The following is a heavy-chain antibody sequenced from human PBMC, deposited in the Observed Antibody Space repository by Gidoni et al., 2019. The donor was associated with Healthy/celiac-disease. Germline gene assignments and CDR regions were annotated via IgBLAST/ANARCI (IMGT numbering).Heavy chain of an antibody. D-gene: IGHD3-22*01. CDR3: AREEYYYDSSGYPEGPLFDY. CDR1: GGSLSRYY. J-gene: IGHJ4*02. CDR2: ISTLGSP. Sequence: QVQLQESGPGLVKPSETLALTCTVSGGSLSRYYWSWLRQPAGKGLEWLGRISTLGSPNYNPSLKSRVTMSVDTAKNQFSLKLSSVTAADTAVYYCAREEYYYDSSGYPEGPLFDYWGQGTLVTVSS. V-gene: IGHV4-4*07.